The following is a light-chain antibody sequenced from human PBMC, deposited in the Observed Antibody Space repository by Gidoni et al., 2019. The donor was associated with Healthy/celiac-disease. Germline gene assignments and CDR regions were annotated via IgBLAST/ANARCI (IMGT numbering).Light chain of an antibody. CDR3: QQYGSSLSMYT. CDR2: GAS. J-gene: IGKJ2*01. Sequence: EIVLTRSPGTLSLSPGERATHSCRASQSVSSSYLALYQQKPGQAPRLLIYGASSRATGIPDRFSGRGSGTDFTLTISRLEPEDFAVYYCQQYGSSLSMYTFGQGTKLEIK. CDR1: QSVSSSY. V-gene: IGKV3-20*01.